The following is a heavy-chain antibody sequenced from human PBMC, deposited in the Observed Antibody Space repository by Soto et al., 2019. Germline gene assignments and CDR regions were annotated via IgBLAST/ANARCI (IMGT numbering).Heavy chain of an antibody. CDR1: GGSISSYY. V-gene: IGHV4-4*07. CDR3: ASLNCSGGSCYPYYFDY. Sequence: SETLSLTCTVSGGSISSYYWSWIRQPAGKGLEWIGRIYTSGSTNYNPSLKSRVTMSVDTSKNQFSLKLSSVTAADTAVYYCASLNCSGGSCYPYYFDYWGQGPMITVSS. J-gene: IGHJ4*02. CDR2: IYTSGST. D-gene: IGHD2-15*01.